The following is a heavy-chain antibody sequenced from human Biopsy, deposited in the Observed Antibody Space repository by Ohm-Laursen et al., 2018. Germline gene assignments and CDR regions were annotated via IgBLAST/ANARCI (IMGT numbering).Heavy chain of an antibody. V-gene: IGHV3-21*01. J-gene: IGHJ4*02. CDR2: VTTTSSYI. D-gene: IGHD2/OR15-2a*01. CDR1: GFDFSDYS. CDR3: ARGSFAPDF. Sequence: GFLRLSCTASGFDFSDYSMSWVRQAPGKGLEWVSSVTTTSSYIYYADSVKGRFTISRDNAKNSLYLQMNSLRAEDTAVYYCARGSFAPDFWGQGTLVTVSS.